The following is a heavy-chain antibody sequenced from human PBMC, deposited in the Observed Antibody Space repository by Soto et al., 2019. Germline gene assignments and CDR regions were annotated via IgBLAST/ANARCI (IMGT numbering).Heavy chain of an antibody. CDR3: ASGYCSGGSCPLSHWFDP. CDR1: GGTFSSYA. J-gene: IGHJ5*02. V-gene: IGHV1-69*06. D-gene: IGHD2-15*01. CDR2: IIPIFGTA. Sequence: SVKVSCKASGGTFSSYAISWVRQAPGQGLEWMGGIIPIFGTANYAQKFQGRVTITADKSTSTAYMELSSLRSEDTAVYYCASGYCSGGSCPLSHWFDPWGQGTLVT.